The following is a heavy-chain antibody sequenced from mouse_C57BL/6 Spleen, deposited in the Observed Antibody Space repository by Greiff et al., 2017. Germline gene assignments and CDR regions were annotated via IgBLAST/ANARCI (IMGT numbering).Heavy chain of an antibody. J-gene: IGHJ1*03. CDR1: GYTFTSYW. Sequence: QVQLQQPGAELVKPGASVKLSCKASGYTFTSYWMHWVKQRPGQGLEWIGMIHPNSGSTNYNEKFKSKATLTVDKSSSTAYMQLSSLTSEDSAVYYCAIYGDYAGYFDVWGTGTTVTVSS. CDR2: IHPNSGST. D-gene: IGHD2-13*01. V-gene: IGHV1-64*01. CDR3: AIYGDYAGYFDV.